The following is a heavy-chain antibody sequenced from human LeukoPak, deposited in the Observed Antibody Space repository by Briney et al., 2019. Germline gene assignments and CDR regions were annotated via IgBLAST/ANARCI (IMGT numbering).Heavy chain of an antibody. CDR2: IGGGGTL. V-gene: IGHV3-23*01. Sequence: GGSPRLSCAASGFTVSSYAMGWVRQAPGKDLEWVSAIGGGGTLYYADSVKGRFSISRDISKNTLLLQMNSLRAEGTAVYYCARRRYDWGGDFANWGQGTLVTVSS. CDR1: GFTVSSYA. D-gene: IGHD3-16*01. CDR3: ARRRYDWGGDFAN. J-gene: IGHJ4*02.